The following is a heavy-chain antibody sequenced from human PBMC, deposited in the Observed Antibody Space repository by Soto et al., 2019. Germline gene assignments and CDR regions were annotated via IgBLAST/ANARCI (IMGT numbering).Heavy chain of an antibody. V-gene: IGHV3-7*01. CDR2: IKPDGSEK. J-gene: IGHJ3*02. Sequence: EVQLVESGGGLVQPGGSLRLSCEASAFTLSSYWMSWVRQAPGKGLEWVANIKPDGSEKYYVDSVKGRFTISRDNTKNSLYLQMTTLTREDTAIYYCARDYESGFEIWGQGTLVTVSS. CDR3: ARDYESGFEI. CDR1: AFTLSSYW. D-gene: IGHD3-22*01.